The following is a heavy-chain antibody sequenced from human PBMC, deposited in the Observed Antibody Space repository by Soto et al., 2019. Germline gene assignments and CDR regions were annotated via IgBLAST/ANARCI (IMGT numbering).Heavy chain of an antibody. CDR3: ARDRYCSGGSCYSSEYFQH. CDR1: GVTFSSYS. D-gene: IGHD2-15*01. J-gene: IGHJ1*01. CDR2: ISSSSSTI. Sequence: EVQLVESGGGLVQPGGSLRLSCAASGVTFSSYSMNWVRQAPGKGLEWVSYISSSSSTIYYGDSVKGRFTISRDNAKNSLYLQMNSLRAEDTAVYYCARDRYCSGGSCYSSEYFQHWGQGTLVTVSS. V-gene: IGHV3-48*01.